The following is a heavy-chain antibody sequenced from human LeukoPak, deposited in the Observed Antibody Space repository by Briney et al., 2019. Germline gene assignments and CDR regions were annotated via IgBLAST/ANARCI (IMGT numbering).Heavy chain of an antibody. CDR1: GYSFTSYG. Sequence: ASVKVSCKASGYSFTSYGITWVRQAPGQGLEWMGWISAYNGNTNYAQKLQGRVTMTTDTSTSTAYMELRSLRSDDTAVYYCARVDIVATSSDYWGQGTLVTVSS. V-gene: IGHV1-18*01. CDR3: ARVDIVATSSDY. D-gene: IGHD5-12*01. J-gene: IGHJ4*02. CDR2: ISAYNGNT.